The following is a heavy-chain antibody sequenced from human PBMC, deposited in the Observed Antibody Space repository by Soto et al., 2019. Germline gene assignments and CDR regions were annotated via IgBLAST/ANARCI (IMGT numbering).Heavy chain of an antibody. Sequence: GESLKISCAASGFTFSSCAMSWVRQAPGTGLEWVSSITSGGSTYYADSVKGRFTISRDNSKNTLYLQMNSLRGEDTAVYHCATTYNWNYVRIFDSWGQGTLVTVS. V-gene: IGHV3-23*01. J-gene: IGHJ4*02. CDR2: ITSGGST. CDR3: ATTYNWNYVRIFDS. CDR1: GFTFSSCA. D-gene: IGHD1-7*01.